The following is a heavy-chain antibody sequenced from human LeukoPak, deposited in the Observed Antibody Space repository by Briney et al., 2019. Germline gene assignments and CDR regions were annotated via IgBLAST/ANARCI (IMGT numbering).Heavy chain of an antibody. V-gene: IGHV3-30*02. CDR1: GFTFSSYG. Sequence: PGGSLRLSCAASGFTFSSYGMHWVRQAPGKGLEWVAFIRYDGSNKYYADSVKGRFTISRDNSKNTLYLQMNSLRAEDTAVYYCAKDYYDSSDTDYWGQGTLVTVSS. D-gene: IGHD3-22*01. J-gene: IGHJ4*02. CDR2: IRYDGSNK. CDR3: AKDYYDSSDTDY.